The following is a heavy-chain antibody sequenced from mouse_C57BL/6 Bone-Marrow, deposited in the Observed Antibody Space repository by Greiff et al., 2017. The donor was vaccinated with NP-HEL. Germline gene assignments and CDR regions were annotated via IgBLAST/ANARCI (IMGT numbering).Heavy chain of an antibody. CDR1: GFTFSSYA. J-gene: IGHJ2*01. CDR3: TREGSTVVAHFDY. CDR2: ISSGGDYI. V-gene: IGHV5-9-1*02. D-gene: IGHD1-1*01. Sequence: EVKLMESGEGLVKPGGSLKLSCAASGFTFSSYAMSWVRQTPEKRLEWVAYISSGGDYIYYADTVKGRFTISRDNARNTLYLQMSSLKSEDTAMYYCTREGSTVVAHFDYWGQGTTLTVSS.